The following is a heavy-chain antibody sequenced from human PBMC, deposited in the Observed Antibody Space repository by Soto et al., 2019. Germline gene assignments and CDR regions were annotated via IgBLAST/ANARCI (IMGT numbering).Heavy chain of an antibody. CDR2: IIPILGIA. CDR3: ARDARSSFDWFDP. V-gene: IGHV1-69*08. J-gene: IGHJ5*02. Sequence: QVQLVQSGAEVKKAGSSVKVSCKASGGTFSSYTISWVRQAPGQGLEWMGLIIPILGIANYAQKFQGRVTITADKSTSTAYMELSSLRSEDTAVYYCARDARSSFDWFDPWGQGTLVTVSS. CDR1: GGTFSSYT.